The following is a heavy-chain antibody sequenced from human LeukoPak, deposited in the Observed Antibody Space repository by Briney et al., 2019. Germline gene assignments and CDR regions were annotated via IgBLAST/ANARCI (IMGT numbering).Heavy chain of an antibody. CDR1: GGTFSSYT. J-gene: IGHJ4*02. V-gene: IGHV1-69*02. D-gene: IGHD5-18*01. CDR3: AKTAERGYSDY. Sequence: SVKVSCKASGGTFSSYTISWVRQARGQGLEWMGRIIPILGIANYAQKFQGRVTITADKSTSTAYMELSSLRSEDTAVYYCAKTAERGYSDYWGQGTLVTVSS. CDR2: IIPILGIA.